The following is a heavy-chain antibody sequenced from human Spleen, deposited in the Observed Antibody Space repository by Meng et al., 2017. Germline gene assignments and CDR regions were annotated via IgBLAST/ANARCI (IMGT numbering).Heavy chain of an antibody. D-gene: IGHD6-19*01. CDR1: GYTFTSYD. J-gene: IGHJ5*02. CDR2: MNPNSGNT. V-gene: IGHV1-8*01. Sequence: VKNPGASVKVSCKASGYTFTSYDINWVRQATGQGLEWMGWMNPNSGNTGYAQKFQGRVTMTRNTSISTAYMELSSLRSEDTAVYYCARPGVAGTKNWFDPWGQGTLVTVSS. CDR3: ARPGVAGTKNWFDP.